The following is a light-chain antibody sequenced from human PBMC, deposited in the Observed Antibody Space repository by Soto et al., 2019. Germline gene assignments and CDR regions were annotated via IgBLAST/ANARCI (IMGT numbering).Light chain of an antibody. CDR2: DVS. CDR1: SSDVGAYNY. CDR3: SSFTTSSTRV. V-gene: IGLV2-14*03. Sequence: HSVLTQPASVSGSPGQSITISCTGTSSDVGAYNYVAWYQQHPGKAPQLMIYDVSSRPSGVSYRFSGSKSGNTASLTISGLQAEDEADYYCSSFTTSSTRVFGTGTKVTVL. J-gene: IGLJ1*01.